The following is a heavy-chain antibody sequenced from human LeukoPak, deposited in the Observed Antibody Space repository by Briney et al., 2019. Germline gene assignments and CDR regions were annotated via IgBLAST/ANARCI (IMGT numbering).Heavy chain of an antibody. V-gene: IGHV4-39*01. CDR1: GGSISSSTYY. Sequence: SETLSLTCTVSGGSISSSTYYWGWIRQPPGKGLEWIGSIYYSGNTYYNPSLKRRVTISVDTSKNQISLQLSSVTAADTAVYYCARLFPTGGYYYDSSGDSFGYWGQGTLVTVSS. CDR2: IYYSGNT. D-gene: IGHD3-22*01. J-gene: IGHJ4*02. CDR3: ARLFPTGGYYYDSSGDSFGY.